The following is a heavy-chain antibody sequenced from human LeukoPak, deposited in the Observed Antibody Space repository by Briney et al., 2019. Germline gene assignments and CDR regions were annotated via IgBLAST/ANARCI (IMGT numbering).Heavy chain of an antibody. V-gene: IGHV3-30*18. Sequence: PGGSLRLSCAASGFTFSSYWMHWVRQVPGKGLEWVTVISHDAKSTYHVDSVKGRFTISRDNSKNTLYLQMNSLRAEDTAVYYCAKDGGNYYDTAGDHLMRSYMDVWGKGTTVTVSS. CDR1: GFTFSSYW. CDR3: AKDGGNYYDTAGDHLMRSYMDV. CDR2: ISHDAKST. J-gene: IGHJ6*04. D-gene: IGHD3-22*01.